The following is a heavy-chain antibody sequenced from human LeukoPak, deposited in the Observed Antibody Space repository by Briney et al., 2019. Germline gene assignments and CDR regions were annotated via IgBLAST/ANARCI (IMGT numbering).Heavy chain of an antibody. CDR1: GGSISSYY. D-gene: IGHD1-14*01. CDR3: ARHSNQWDWFDP. Sequence: SETLSLTCTVSGGSISSYYWSWIRQPPGKGLEWVGYIYYSGSTNYNPSLKSRVTISVDTSKNQFSLKLSSVTAADTAVYYCARHSNQWDWFDPWGQGTLVTVSS. J-gene: IGHJ5*02. CDR2: IYYSGST. V-gene: IGHV4-59*08.